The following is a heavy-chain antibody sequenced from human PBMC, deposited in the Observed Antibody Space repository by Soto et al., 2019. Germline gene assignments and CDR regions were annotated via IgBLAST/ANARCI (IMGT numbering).Heavy chain of an antibody. CDR1: GFSLSARGSG. D-gene: IGHD3-16*01. V-gene: IGHV2-5*01. Sequence: QITLKDSGPTLVKPTQTLTLTCALAGFSLSARGSGVGSILQPPGKTLEWLALIYWNDDKLYSPSLQSRLTIPKDDSKNQVVFSMTNLDPGDPATYSCAHSPGGAAPDSWGQGTMVAVSS. CDR3: AHSPGGAAPDS. CDR2: IYWNDDK. J-gene: IGHJ4*02.